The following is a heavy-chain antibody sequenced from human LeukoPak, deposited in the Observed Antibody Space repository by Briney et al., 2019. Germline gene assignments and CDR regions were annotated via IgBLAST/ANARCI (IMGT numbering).Heavy chain of an antibody. Sequence: SGTLSLTCAVSGGSISSSNWWSWVRQPPGKGLEWIGEIYHSGSTNYNPSLKSRVTISVDKSKNQFSLKLSSVTAADTAVYYCARVRGVRYFDWLDPENWFDPWGQGTLVTVSS. CDR3: ARVRGVRYFDWLDPENWFDP. CDR1: GGSISSSNW. V-gene: IGHV4-4*02. J-gene: IGHJ5*02. D-gene: IGHD3-9*01. CDR2: IYHSGST.